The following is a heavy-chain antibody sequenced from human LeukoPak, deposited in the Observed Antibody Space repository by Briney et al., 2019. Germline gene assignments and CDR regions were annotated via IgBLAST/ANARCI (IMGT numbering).Heavy chain of an antibody. J-gene: IGHJ5*02. CDR3: ARHGYSSGSLAWFDP. CDR2: IYYSGST. V-gene: IGHV4-59*01. D-gene: IGHD6-19*01. Sequence: SETLSLTCTVAGGSISSYYWSWIRQPPGKGLEWMGYIYYSGSTNYNPSLKSRVTISVDTSKNQFSLKLSPVTAADTAVYYCARHGYSSGSLAWFDPWGQGTQVTVSS. CDR1: GGSISSYY.